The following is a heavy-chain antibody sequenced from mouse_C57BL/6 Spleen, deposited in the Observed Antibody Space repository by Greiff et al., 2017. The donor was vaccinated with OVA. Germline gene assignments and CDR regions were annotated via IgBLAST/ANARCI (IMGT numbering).Heavy chain of an antibody. CDR3: ARGTTVVARYYYAMDY. CDR2: IWSGGST. CDR1: GFSLTSYG. J-gene: IGHJ4*01. D-gene: IGHD1-1*01. Sequence: VQGVESGPGLVQPSQSLSITCTVSGFSLTSYGVHWVRQSPGKGLEWLGVIWSGGSTDYNAAFISRLSISKDNSKSQVFFKMNSLQADDTAIYYCARGTTVVARYYYAMDYWGQGTSVTVSS. V-gene: IGHV2-2*01.